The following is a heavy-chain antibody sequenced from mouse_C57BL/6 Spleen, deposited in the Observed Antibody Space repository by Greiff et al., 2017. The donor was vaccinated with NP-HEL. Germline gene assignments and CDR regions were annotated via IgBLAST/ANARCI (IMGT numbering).Heavy chain of an antibody. Sequence: QVQLQQSGAELVRPGASVKMSCKASGYTFTSYNMHWVKQTPRQGLEWIGAIYPGIGDTSYNQKFKGKATLTVDQSSSTAYMQLGSVTSEGSAVYFCASGTVVAHFDYWGQGTTLTVSS. CDR1: GYTFTSYN. CDR3: ASGTVVAHFDY. CDR2: IYPGIGDT. J-gene: IGHJ2*01. D-gene: IGHD1-1*02. V-gene: IGHV1-12*01.